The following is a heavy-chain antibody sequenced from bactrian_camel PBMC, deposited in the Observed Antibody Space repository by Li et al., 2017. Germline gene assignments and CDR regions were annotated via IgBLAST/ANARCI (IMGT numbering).Heavy chain of an antibody. V-gene: IGHV3S6*01. CDR1: GYDFRWSS. Sequence: VQLVESRGGLVQPGGSLRLSCAASGYDFRWSSMYWVRQAPGKGLEWVSSIYSDGRKTYYSDSVKGRFTISRDNAKNTVYLQLNSLKSEDTARYYCARTPSTIDWGQGTQVTVS. CDR2: IYSDGRKT. D-gene: IGHD4*01. J-gene: IGHJ4*01. CDR3: ARTPSTID.